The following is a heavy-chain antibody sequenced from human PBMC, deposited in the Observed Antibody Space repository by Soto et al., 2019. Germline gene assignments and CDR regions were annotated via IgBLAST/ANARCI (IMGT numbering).Heavy chain of an antibody. J-gene: IGHJ6*02. Sequence: GGSLRLSCAASGFTFSSYGIHWVRQAPGKGLEWVAFISNAGSNKYYEDSVKGRFTISRDNSKNTLYLQMNSLRAEDTAVYYCAKDRLANPPYYYYYYGMDVWGQGTTVTVSS. CDR1: GFTFSSYG. CDR2: ISNAGSNK. D-gene: IGHD6-25*01. V-gene: IGHV3-30*18. CDR3: AKDRLANPPYYYYYYGMDV.